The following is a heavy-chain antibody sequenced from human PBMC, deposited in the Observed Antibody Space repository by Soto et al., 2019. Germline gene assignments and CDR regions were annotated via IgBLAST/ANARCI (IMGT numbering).Heavy chain of an antibody. J-gene: IGHJ3*01. CDR2: ISYDGSNK. D-gene: IGHD3-10*01. Sequence: HPGGSLRLSCAASGLTFSSYAMHWVRQAPGKGLEWVAVISYDGSNKYYADSVKGRFTISRDNSKNTLYLQMSSLRAEDTAVYYCARVEGARWFGELWNAFDVWGQGTMVTVSS. CDR1: GLTFSSYA. CDR3: ARVEGARWFGELWNAFDV. V-gene: IGHV3-30-3*01.